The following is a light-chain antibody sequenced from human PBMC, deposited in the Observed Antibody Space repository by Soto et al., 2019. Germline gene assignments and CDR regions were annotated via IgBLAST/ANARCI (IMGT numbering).Light chain of an antibody. J-gene: IGKJ5*01. Sequence: EIVLTQSPGTLSLSPGERATLSCRASQSVTSNNLAWYQQKPGRAPRLLIYRASSRATGIPDRFSGSGSGTDFTLTISRLEPEDFAVDYCQQYATSPLTFGQGTRLEIK. CDR1: QSVTSNN. CDR3: QQYATSPLT. CDR2: RAS. V-gene: IGKV3-20*01.